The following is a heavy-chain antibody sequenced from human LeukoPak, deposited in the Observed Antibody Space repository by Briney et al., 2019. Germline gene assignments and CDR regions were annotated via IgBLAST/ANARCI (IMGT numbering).Heavy chain of an antibody. V-gene: IGHV3-21*01. CDR3: ARDKSGYSYGYDFDY. CDR2: ISSSSSYI. Sequence: GGSLSLSCAASGCTASSSSNYWVSDAPGQGLELVSSISSSSSYIYYADSVMGRFTISRDNAKTSLYLQMNSLRAEDTAVYYCARDKSGYSYGYDFDYWGQGTLVTVSS. CDR1: GCTASSSS. D-gene: IGHD5-18*01. J-gene: IGHJ4*02.